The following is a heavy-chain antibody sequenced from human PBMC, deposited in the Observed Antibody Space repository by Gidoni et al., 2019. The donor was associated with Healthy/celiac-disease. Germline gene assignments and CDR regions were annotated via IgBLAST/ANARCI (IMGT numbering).Heavy chain of an antibody. Sequence: QVQLVESGGGVVQPGRSLSLSCAASGFTFSSYGMHWVRQAPGKGLEWVAVIWYDGSNKYYADSGKGRFTISRDNSKNTLELQMNSLRAEDTAVYYCARDFEQLVSYDFDYWGQGTLVTVSS. V-gene: IGHV3-33*01. D-gene: IGHD6-13*01. CDR2: IWYDGSNK. CDR3: ARDFEQLVSYDFDY. CDR1: GFTFSSYG. J-gene: IGHJ4*02.